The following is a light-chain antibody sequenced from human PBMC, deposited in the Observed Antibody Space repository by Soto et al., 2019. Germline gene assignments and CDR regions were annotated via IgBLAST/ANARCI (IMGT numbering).Light chain of an antibody. V-gene: IGLV1-47*01. CDR2: RNN. CDR1: SSNIGSNY. Sequence: QSVLTQPPSASGTPGQRVTISCSGSSSNIGSNYVYWYQQLPGTAPKPLIYRNNQRPSEVPDRFSGSKSGTSASLAISGLRSEDEADYYCAAWDDSLSVVFGGGTKVTVL. CDR3: AAWDDSLSVV. J-gene: IGLJ2*01.